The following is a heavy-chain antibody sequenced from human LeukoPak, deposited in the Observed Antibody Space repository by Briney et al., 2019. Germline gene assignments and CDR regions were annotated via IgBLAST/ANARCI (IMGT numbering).Heavy chain of an antibody. D-gene: IGHD6-6*01. V-gene: IGHV1-8*01. Sequence: ASVKVSFKASGYTFTSYDINWVRQAAGQGLEWMGWMNPNSGNTGYAQKFQGRVTMTRNTSISTAYMELSSLRSEDTGVYYCARAVAAQPLDYWGQGTLVTVSS. CDR3: ARAVAAQPLDY. CDR1: GYTFTSYD. CDR2: MNPNSGNT. J-gene: IGHJ4*02.